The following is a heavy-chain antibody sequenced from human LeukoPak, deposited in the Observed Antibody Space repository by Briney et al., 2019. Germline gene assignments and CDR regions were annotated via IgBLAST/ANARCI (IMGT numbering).Heavy chain of an antibody. V-gene: IGHV4-4*07. CDR3: ARTPGAWQFNK. Sequence: PSETLSLTCTVSGGSISSYYWNWIRQPAGKGLGWIGHIYTSGGTNYNPSLKSRVTISADTSKNQFSLKLSSVTAADTAVYYCARTPGAWQFNKWGQGTLVTVSS. CDR1: GGSISSYY. CDR2: IYTSGGT. J-gene: IGHJ4*02. D-gene: IGHD1-14*01.